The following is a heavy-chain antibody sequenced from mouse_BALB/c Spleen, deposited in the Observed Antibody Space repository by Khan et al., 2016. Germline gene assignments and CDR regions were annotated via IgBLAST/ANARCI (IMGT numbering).Heavy chain of an antibody. CDR2: ISYSDST. J-gene: IGHJ2*01. D-gene: IGHD2-4*01. V-gene: IGHV3-2*02. CDR1: GYSITSDYA. Sequence: EVQLQESGPGLVKPSQSLSLTCTVTGYSITSDYAWNWLRQFPGNKLEWMGYISYSDSTTYNPSLKSRISITRDTSKNQFFLQLNSVTTEDTATYYCARGMITTFDYWGQGTTLTVSS. CDR3: ARGMITTFDY.